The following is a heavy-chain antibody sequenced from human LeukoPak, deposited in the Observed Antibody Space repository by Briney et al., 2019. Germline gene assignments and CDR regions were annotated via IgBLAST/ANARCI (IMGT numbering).Heavy chain of an antibody. Sequence: GGSLRLSCAASGFTFSSYSMNWVRQAPGKGLEWVSSITSSSSYIYYADSVKGRLTISRDNAKNSLFLQMNSLRPEDTAVYYCAKGTDYYVHYWGQGTLVTVSS. D-gene: IGHD3/OR15-3a*01. V-gene: IGHV3-21*01. J-gene: IGHJ4*02. CDR1: GFTFSSYS. CDR3: AKGTDYYVHY. CDR2: ITSSSSYI.